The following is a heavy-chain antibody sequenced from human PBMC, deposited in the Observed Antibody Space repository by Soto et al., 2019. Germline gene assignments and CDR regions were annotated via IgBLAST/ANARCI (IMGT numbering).Heavy chain of an antibody. CDR1: GFAFRTYS. Sequence: GGSLRPSCAASGFAFRTYSMSGVRQAPGKGLEWVSSISGSGNYTHYADFLRGRFTISRDNAKTSLFLQMDSLRAEDTAVYYCAREGINNYNEFYFDSWGQGTVVTVSS. D-gene: IGHD4-4*01. CDR3: AREGINNYNEFYFDS. V-gene: IGHV3-21*06. CDR2: ISGSGNYT. J-gene: IGHJ4*02.